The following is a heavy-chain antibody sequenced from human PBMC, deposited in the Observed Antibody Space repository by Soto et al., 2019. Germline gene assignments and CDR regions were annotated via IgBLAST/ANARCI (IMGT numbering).Heavy chain of an antibody. CDR3: ARKDYYGSGSYHFDS. CDR1: GYTFTSFP. CDR2: INAANGDT. J-gene: IGHJ4*02. D-gene: IGHD3-10*01. V-gene: IGHV1-3*01. Sequence: QVHLVQSGAEVKKPGASVRVSCQASGYTFTSFPINWVRQASGQRLEWMGWINAANGDTGYSQKFQGRVTITRDTSASTASMELSSLTSEDTAVYFCARKDYYGSGSYHFDSWGQGTLVIVSS.